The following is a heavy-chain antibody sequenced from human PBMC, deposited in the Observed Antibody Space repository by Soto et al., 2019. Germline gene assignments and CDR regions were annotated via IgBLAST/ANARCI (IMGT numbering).Heavy chain of an antibody. CDR1: GGSISGGVYY. J-gene: IGHJ2*01. CDR3: AREIIPLTTDWYFDL. D-gene: IGHD4-17*01. CDR2: IFGSGST. Sequence: SETLSLTCTVSGGSISGGVYYWSWIRQPPGKGLEWIGYIFGSGSTYYNPSLKSRVTISVDTSKNPFSLRLSSVTAADTAVYYCAREIIPLTTDWYFDLWGRGTLVTVSS. V-gene: IGHV4-30-4*01.